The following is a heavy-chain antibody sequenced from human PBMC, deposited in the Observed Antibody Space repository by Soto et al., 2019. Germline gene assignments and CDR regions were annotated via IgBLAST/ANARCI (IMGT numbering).Heavy chain of an antibody. CDR2: ITPLFGTA. V-gene: IGHV1-69*01. Sequence: QVQLVQSGAEVKKPGSSVKVSCKASGGTFSSYAISWVRQAPGQGLECMGGITPLFGTANYEQKFQGRVTMTADESTSTAYMEVSSLGSEDTAVYYCARVSATGIDYGDYNPYWYVELWGRGTVVTVSS. CDR3: ARVSATGIDYGDYNPYWYVEL. J-gene: IGHJ2*01. D-gene: IGHD4-17*01. CDR1: GGTFSSYA.